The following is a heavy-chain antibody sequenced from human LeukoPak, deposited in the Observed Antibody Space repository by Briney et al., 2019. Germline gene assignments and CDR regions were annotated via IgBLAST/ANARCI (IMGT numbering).Heavy chain of an antibody. D-gene: IGHD3-16*02. J-gene: IGHJ4*02. CDR1: GLTFSSHC. Sequence: GGSLRLSCAASGLTFSSHCMHWVRQAPGKGLVWVSRITNDGSSTTYADSVKGRFSISRDNAKNTLYLQMNSLRPEDTAVYYCARALPVWGSYRNFDYWGQGTLVTVSS. CDR3: ARALPVWGSYRNFDY. CDR2: ITNDGSST. V-gene: IGHV3-74*01.